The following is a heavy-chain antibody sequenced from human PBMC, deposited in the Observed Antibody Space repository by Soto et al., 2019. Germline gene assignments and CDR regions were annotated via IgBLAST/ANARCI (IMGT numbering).Heavy chain of an antibody. CDR3: PSIPLLQGGWFDP. Sequence: SETLSLTCTVSGDSINTGDYYWSWLRQPPRKGLEWIGYIHYTGSTYYNPSLKSQFTISIDTSKTQFSLKVNSGTAADPAVYYCPSIPLLQGGWFDPWGQGTLVTVSS. CDR1: GDSINTGDYY. J-gene: IGHJ5*02. CDR2: IHYTGST. V-gene: IGHV4-30-4*01. D-gene: IGHD1-1*01.